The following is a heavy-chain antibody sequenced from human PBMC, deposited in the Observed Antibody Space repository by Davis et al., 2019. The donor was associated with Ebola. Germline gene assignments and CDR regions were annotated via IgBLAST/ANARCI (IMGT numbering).Heavy chain of an antibody. CDR3: ARVYYYDSSGPHPI. CDR2: INHSGST. J-gene: IGHJ4*02. Sequence: PSETLSLTCAVYGGSFSGYYWSWIRQPPGKGLEWIGEINHSGSTNYNPSLKSRVTISVDTSKNQFSLKLSSVTAADTAVYYCARVYYYDSSGPHPIWGQGTLVTVSS. V-gene: IGHV4-34*01. D-gene: IGHD3-22*01. CDR1: GGSFSGYY.